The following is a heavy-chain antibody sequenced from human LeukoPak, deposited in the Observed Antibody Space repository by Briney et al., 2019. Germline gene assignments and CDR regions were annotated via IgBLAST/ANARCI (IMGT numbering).Heavy chain of an antibody. V-gene: IGHV1-8*01. D-gene: IGHD6-6*01. Sequence: ASVKVSCKASGFTFTSYDISWVRQATGQGLEWMGWMNPNSGNTGYAQKFQGRVTMTRNTSISTAYMELSSLRSEDTAVYYCARFFRQQLVIGYYYYGMDVWGQGTRVTVSS. CDR3: ARFFRQQLVIGYYYYGMDV. CDR2: MNPNSGNT. CDR1: GFTFTSYD. J-gene: IGHJ6*02.